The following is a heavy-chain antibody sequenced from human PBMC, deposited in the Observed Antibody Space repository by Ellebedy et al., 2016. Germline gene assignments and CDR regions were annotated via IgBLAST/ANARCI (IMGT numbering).Heavy chain of an antibody. CDR3: ARAEGYFETRGYWEDY. Sequence: GESLKISXAASGFTFSSYSMHWVRQAPGKGLEWVAVISYDGTIKYYADSVKGRFTISRDNSKNTLYLQMSSLRADDTAVYHCARAEGYFETRGYWEDYWGQGTLVTVSA. D-gene: IGHD3-22*01. CDR1: GFTFSSYS. V-gene: IGHV3-30-3*01. CDR2: ISYDGTIK. J-gene: IGHJ4*02.